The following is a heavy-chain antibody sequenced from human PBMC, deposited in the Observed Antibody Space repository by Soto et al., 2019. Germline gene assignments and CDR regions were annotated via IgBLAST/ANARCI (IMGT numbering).Heavy chain of an antibody. Sequence: GGSLRLSCAASGFTFSSYGMHWVRQAPGKGLEWVAVVSDDGSNKYYADSVKGRFTISRDNSKNTLYLQMNSLRAEDTAVYYCAKDLRGADFWSGYYSLTPHYYYYGMDVWGQGTTVTVSS. CDR1: GFTFSSYG. V-gene: IGHV3-30*18. D-gene: IGHD3-3*01. J-gene: IGHJ6*02. CDR3: AKDLRGADFWSGYYSLTPHYYYYGMDV. CDR2: VSDDGSNK.